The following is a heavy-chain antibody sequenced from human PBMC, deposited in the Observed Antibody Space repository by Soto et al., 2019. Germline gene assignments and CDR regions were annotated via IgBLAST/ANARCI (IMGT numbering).Heavy chain of an antibody. CDR2: INSDGSST. D-gene: IGHD3-16*01. V-gene: IGHV3-74*01. J-gene: IGHJ6*02. CDR3: AREGVFDYYGMDV. CDR1: GFTFSSYW. Sequence: GGSLRLSCAASGFTFSSYWMHWVRQAPGKGLVWVSRINSDGSSTSYADSVKGRFTISRDNAKNTLYLQMNSLRAEDTAVYYCAREGVFDYYGMDVWGQGTTVTVSS.